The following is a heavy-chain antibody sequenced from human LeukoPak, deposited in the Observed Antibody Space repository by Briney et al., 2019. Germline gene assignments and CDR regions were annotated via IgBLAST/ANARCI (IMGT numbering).Heavy chain of an antibody. CDR1: GGSFSGYY. J-gene: IGHJ4*02. D-gene: IGHD6-6*01. V-gene: IGHV4-34*01. Sequence: SETLSLTCAVYGGSFSGYYWSWIRQPPGKGLEGIGEINHSGSTNYNPSLQSRGTISVDTSKNQFSLKLSSVTAADTAVYYCARRAARDYFDYWGQGNLVTLSS. CDR3: ARRAARDYFDY. CDR2: INHSGST.